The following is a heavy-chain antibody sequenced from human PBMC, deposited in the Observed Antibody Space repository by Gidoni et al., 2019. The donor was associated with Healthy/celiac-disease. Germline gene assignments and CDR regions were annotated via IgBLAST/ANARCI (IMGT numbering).Heavy chain of an antibody. V-gene: IGHV5-51*01. J-gene: IGHJ6*02. CDR2: IYPGDSDT. CDR1: SFTSYW. Sequence: SFTSYWIGWVRQMPGKGLEWMGIIYPGDSDTRYRPSFQGHVTIYADKSISTSYLQWSSLKASDIAMYYCARHNVLYYYYSSGYHEYYSYGIDVWGQGTTVTVSS. CDR3: ARHNVLYYYYSSGYHEYYSYGIDV. D-gene: IGHD3-22*01.